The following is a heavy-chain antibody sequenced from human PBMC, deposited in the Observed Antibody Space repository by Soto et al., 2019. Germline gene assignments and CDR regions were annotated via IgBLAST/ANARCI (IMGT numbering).Heavy chain of an antibody. Sequence: GGSLRLSCAASGFTFTNYWMHWVRQVPGKGLVWVSAISGSGGSTYYADSVKGRFTISRDNSKNTLYLQMNSLRAEDTAVYYCAKEHTIFGVDYYFDYWGQGTLVTVSS. CDR3: AKEHTIFGVDYYFDY. D-gene: IGHD3-3*01. V-gene: IGHV3-23*01. J-gene: IGHJ4*02. CDR1: GFTFTNYW. CDR2: ISGSGGST.